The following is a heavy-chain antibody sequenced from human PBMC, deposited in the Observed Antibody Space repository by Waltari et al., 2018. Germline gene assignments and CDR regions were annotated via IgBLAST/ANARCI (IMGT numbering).Heavy chain of an antibody. V-gene: IGHV4-34*01. Sequence: QVQLQQWGAGLLKPSETLSLPCAVYGGSFSGYYWSWIRQPPGKGLEWIGEINPSGSTNYNPSLKSRVTISVDTSKNQFSLKLSSVTAADTAVYYCALRGVVRGKDWFDPWGQGTLVTVSS. CDR2: INPSGST. D-gene: IGHD3-10*01. J-gene: IGHJ5*02. CDR3: ALRGVVRGKDWFDP. CDR1: GGSFSGYY.